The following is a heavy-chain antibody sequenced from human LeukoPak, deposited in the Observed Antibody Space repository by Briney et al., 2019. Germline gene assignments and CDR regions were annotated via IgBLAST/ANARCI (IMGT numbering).Heavy chain of an antibody. D-gene: IGHD4/OR15-4a*01. J-gene: IGHJ4*02. V-gene: IGHV1-2*02. CDR1: GYTFSAYY. CDR3: AKIFSIPDYDASSDS. CDR2: INPNSGGT. Sequence: ASVKVLCKASGYTFSAYYIHWVRQAPGQGLEWMGWINPNSGGTNYAEKFQDRVTMTRDTSVTTAYMELSGLTSDDTAMYYCAKIFSIPDYDASSDSWGQGTLVTVSS.